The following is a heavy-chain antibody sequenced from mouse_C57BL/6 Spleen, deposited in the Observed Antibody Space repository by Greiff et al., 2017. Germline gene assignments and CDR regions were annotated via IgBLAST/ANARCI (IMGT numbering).Heavy chain of an antibody. CDR1: GYTFTDYE. CDR2: IDPETGGT. D-gene: IGHD1-1*01. J-gene: IGHJ2*01. Sequence: VQLQQSGAELVRPGASVTLSCKASGYTFTDYEMHWVKQTPVHGLEWIGAIDPETGGTAYNEKFKGKAILTADKSSSTAYMQLRSLTSRDSAVYYCTKEFTTVVGGYWGQGATLTVSS. V-gene: IGHV1-15*01. CDR3: TKEFTTVVGGY.